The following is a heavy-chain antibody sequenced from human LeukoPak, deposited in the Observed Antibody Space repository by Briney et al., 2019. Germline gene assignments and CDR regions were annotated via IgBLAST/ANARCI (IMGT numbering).Heavy chain of an antibody. CDR3: AKAATVLRFFSTNDY. Sequence: GGSLRLSCAASGFTFSSYGMHWVRQAPGKGLEWVAVISYDGSNKYYADSVKGRFTISRDNSKNTLYLQMNSLRAEDTAVYYCAKAATVLRFFSTNDYWGQGTLVTVSS. D-gene: IGHD3-3*01. CDR2: ISYDGSNK. J-gene: IGHJ4*02. CDR1: GFTFSSYG. V-gene: IGHV3-30*18.